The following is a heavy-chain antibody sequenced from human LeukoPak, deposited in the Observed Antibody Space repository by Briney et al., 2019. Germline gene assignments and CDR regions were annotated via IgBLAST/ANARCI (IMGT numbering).Heavy chain of an antibody. CDR1: GGSFSGYY. CDR2: IKEDGSEK. CDR3: ARVGSGEGMD. V-gene: IGHV3-7*01. Sequence: ETLSLTCAVYGGSFSGYYWSWIRQAPGKGLEWVANIKEDGSEKYYGDSVKGRFTISRDNAKKSLYLQMNSLRAEDTAVYYCARVGSGEGMDWGQGTLVTVSS. J-gene: IGHJ4*02. D-gene: IGHD6-19*01.